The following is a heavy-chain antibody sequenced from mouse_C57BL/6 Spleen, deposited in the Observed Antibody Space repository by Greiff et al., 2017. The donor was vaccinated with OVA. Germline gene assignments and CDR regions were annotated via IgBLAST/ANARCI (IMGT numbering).Heavy chain of an antibody. CDR1: CYSITSGYY. CDR2: ISYDGSN. Sequence: VQLQQSGPGLVKPSQSLYLTCSVTCYSITSGYYWNWIRQFLGNKLEWMGYISYDGSNNYNPSIKNRISITRDTSKKQFFLKLNSVTTEDTATYYCAREGGGYWYFDVWGTGTTVTVSS. V-gene: IGHV3-6*01. CDR3: AREGGGYWYFDV. J-gene: IGHJ1*03.